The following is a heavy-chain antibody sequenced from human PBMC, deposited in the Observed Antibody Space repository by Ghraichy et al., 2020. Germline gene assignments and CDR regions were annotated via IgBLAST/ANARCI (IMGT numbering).Heavy chain of an antibody. CDR1: GGSISRSSYY. Sequence: ESLNISCTVSGGSISRSSYYWGWIRQPPGKGLEWIGSIYYSGTTYYNPSLKSRLTISVDTSKNQFSLKLSSVTAADTAVYYCAGDSSYYYESSGNSYYYYGLDVWGQGTTVTVSS. CDR2: IYYSGTT. V-gene: IGHV4-39*01. CDR3: AGDSSYYYESSGNSYYYYGLDV. D-gene: IGHD3-22*01. J-gene: IGHJ6*02.